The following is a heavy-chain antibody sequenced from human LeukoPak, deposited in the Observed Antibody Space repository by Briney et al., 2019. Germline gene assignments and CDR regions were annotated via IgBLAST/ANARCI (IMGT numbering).Heavy chain of an antibody. CDR1: GFTFSSYS. CDR2: ISSSSSYI. J-gene: IGHJ6*02. Sequence: PGGSLRLSCAASGFTFSSYSMNWVRQAPGKGLEWVSPISSSSSYIYYADSVKGRFTISRDNAKNSLYLQMNSLRAEDTAVYYCASRNYYYYGMDVWGQGTTVTVSS. V-gene: IGHV3-21*01. CDR3: ASRNYYYYGMDV.